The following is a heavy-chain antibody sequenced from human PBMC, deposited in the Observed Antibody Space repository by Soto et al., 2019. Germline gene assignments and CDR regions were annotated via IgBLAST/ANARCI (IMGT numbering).Heavy chain of an antibody. CDR2: IIPLFQTA. D-gene: IGHD1-1*01. CDR1: GYIFTKYG. CDR3: ARWSHWNPLYYSGMDV. J-gene: IGHJ6*02. V-gene: IGHV1-69*13. Sequence: QVQVVQSGPELKKPGASVKVSCKAQGYIFTKYGIGWVRQAPGHGLEWMGGIIPLFQTANYALKFQGRVKITADESTTTAYMELNSLRSEDTAVYYCARWSHWNPLYYSGMDVWGQGTTVIVSS.